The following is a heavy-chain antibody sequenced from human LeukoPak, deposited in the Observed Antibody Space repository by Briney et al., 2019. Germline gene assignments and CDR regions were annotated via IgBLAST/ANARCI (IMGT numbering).Heavy chain of an antibody. Sequence: GASVNVSCKASESTFTDYYMIWVRESPRQGRECMGWINPNSGNTNYDMDFQDRVIMTRDTSISTAYKELSRLTSDDTAVYYCARGGMLVAAYCTSASCRLMDDWGQGTTVTVS. D-gene: IGHD2-2*01. CDR2: INPNSGNT. CDR1: ESTFTDYY. V-gene: IGHV1-2*02. CDR3: ARGGMLVAAYCTSASCRLMDD. J-gene: IGHJ6*02.